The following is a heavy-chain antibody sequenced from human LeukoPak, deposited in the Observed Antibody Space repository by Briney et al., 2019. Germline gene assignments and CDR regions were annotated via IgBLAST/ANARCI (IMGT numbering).Heavy chain of an antibody. Sequence: GGSLRLSCAASGFTFSSYWMHLVRQAPGKGLVWVSRINSDGSSTSYADSVKGRFTISRDNAKNTLYLQMNSLRAEDTAVYYCARVGRDYVWGSYRYFDYWGQGTLVTVSS. J-gene: IGHJ4*02. D-gene: IGHD3-16*02. CDR1: GFTFSSYW. V-gene: IGHV3-74*01. CDR3: ARVGRDYVWGSYRYFDY. CDR2: INSDGSST.